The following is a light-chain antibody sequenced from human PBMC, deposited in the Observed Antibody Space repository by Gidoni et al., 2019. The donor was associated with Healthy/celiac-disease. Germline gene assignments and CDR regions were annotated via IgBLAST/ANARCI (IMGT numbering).Light chain of an antibody. CDR1: QDISIY. Sequence: DIQTTPSPSSLSASVGDRVTITCQRSQDISIYYNWYQQKPGKAPTLLIYDASNLETGVPSRFSGSGSGTDFIFTISSLQPEDIATYYWQQYDNLPALTFGGGTKVEIK. V-gene: IGKV1-33*01. CDR3: QQYDNLPALT. J-gene: IGKJ4*01. CDR2: DAS.